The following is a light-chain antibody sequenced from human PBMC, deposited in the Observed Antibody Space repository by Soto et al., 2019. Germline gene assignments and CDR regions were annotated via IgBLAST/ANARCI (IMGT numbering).Light chain of an antibody. CDR3: QQYGSSPGT. CDR1: QSVSSTY. V-gene: IGKV3-20*01. J-gene: IGKJ1*01. CDR2: GAS. Sequence: DIVLTESPGTLSVSPGERATLSCRASQSVSSTYLAWYQQKPGQAPRLLIYGASSRATGIPDRFSGSGSGTDFTLTITRLEPEDFAVYYCQQYGSSPGTFGQGTKVDIK.